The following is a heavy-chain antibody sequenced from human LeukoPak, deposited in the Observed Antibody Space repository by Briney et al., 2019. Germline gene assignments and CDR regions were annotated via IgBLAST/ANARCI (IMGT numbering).Heavy chain of an antibody. CDR3: ANDNSGYDPGLRDY. D-gene: IGHD5-12*01. CDR1: GFSFSDYS. CDR2: ISGSGTTI. J-gene: IGHJ4*02. Sequence: GGSLRLSCAASGFSFSDYSMTWIRQAPGKGLEWLSYISGSGTTIDYADSVKGRFTISRDNTKNSLYLQMDSLRAEDTAVYYCANDNSGYDPGLRDYWGQGTLVTVSS. V-gene: IGHV3-11*01.